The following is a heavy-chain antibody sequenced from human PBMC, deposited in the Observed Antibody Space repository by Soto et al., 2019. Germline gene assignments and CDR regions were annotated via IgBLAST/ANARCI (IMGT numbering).Heavy chain of an antibody. Sequence: GESLKISCQTSGYSLTNYWITWVRQMPGKGLEWLGRIDPSDSYTSYSPSFQGHVTISVDTSTNTAFLQWSSLEASDTAMYYCARHNFQGFDIWGLGTMVTVSS. J-gene: IGHJ3*02. CDR2: IDPSDSYT. V-gene: IGHV5-10-1*01. CDR3: ARHNFQGFDI. CDR1: GYSLTNYW. D-gene: IGHD1-20*01.